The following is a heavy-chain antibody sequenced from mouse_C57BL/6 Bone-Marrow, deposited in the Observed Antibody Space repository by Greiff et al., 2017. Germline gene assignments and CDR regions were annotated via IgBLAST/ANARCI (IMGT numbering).Heavy chain of an antibody. CDR1: GYTFTSYW. V-gene: IGHV1-64*01. Sequence: VQLQQPGAELVKPGASVKLSCKASGYTFTSYWMHWVKQRPGQGLEWIGMIHPNSGSTNYNEKFKSKATLTVDKSSRTAYMQLSSRTSDDSAVYYGARQYYGRRHYFDDWGQGTTLTVSS. CDR3: ARQYYGRRHYFDD. J-gene: IGHJ2*01. D-gene: IGHD1-1*01. CDR2: IHPNSGST.